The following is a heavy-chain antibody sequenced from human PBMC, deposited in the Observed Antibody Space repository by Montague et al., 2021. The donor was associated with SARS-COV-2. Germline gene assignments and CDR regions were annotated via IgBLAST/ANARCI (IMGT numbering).Heavy chain of an antibody. V-gene: IGHV4-61*01. J-gene: IGHJ6*02. Sequence: SETLSLTCIVSGGSVSSGSYYWSWIRQPPGKGLEWIGYIYYSGSTNYNPSLKSRVTISVDTSKNQFSLKLSSVTAADTAVYYCARDPWRITIFGVVTGYGMDVGGQGTTVTVSS. CDR2: IYYSGST. D-gene: IGHD3-3*01. CDR1: GGSVSSGSYY. CDR3: ARDPWRITIFGVVTGYGMDV.